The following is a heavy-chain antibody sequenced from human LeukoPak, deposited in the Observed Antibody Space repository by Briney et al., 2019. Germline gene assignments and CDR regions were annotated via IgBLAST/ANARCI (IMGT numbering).Heavy chain of an antibody. CDR1: GFTFSNAW. J-gene: IGHJ6*02. D-gene: IGHD2-15*01. Sequence: GGSLRLSCAASGFTFSNAWMSWVRQAPGKGLEWVGRIKSKTDGGTTDYAAPVKGRFTISRDDSKNTLYLQMNSLKTEDTAVYYCTMSVVVVAAYYYGMDVWGQGTMVTVSS. CDR2: IKSKTDGGTT. CDR3: TMSVVVVAAYYYGMDV. V-gene: IGHV3-15*01.